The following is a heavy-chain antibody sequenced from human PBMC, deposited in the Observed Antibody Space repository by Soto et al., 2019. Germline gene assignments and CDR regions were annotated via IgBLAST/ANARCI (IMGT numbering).Heavy chain of an antibody. CDR3: AKARPRRTSGYFFEY. Sequence: EVQLLESGGKLVQPGGSLTLSCAASGFTFSTYAMAWVRQAPGKGLEWVSGVSASGLNTDYADPVKGRFYISRDNSKNTVSLPMTSLRAEDTALYYCAKARPRRTSGYFFEYWGQGTPVTVSS. J-gene: IGHJ4*02. CDR1: GFTFSTYA. CDR2: VSASGLNT. D-gene: IGHD1-1*01. V-gene: IGHV3-23*01.